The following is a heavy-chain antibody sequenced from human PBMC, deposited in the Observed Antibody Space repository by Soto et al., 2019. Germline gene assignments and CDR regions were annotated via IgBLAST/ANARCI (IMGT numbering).Heavy chain of an antibody. V-gene: IGHV3-33*01. J-gene: IGHJ2*01. D-gene: IGHD4-17*01. CDR1: GFTFSSFG. Sequence: GGSLRLSCAASGFTFSSFGMHWVRQAPGKGLEWVAVIWYDGSNEYYPDSVKGRFTISRDNSKNTLYLQMNSLRAEDTAVYYCARLNTGWYFDFWGRGTLVTVSS. CDR2: IWYDGSNE. CDR3: ARLNTGWYFDF.